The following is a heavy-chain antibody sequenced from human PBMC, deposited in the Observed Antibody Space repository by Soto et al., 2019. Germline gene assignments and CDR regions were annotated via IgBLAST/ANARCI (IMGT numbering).Heavy chain of an antibody. D-gene: IGHD6-19*01. CDR2: IYWNDDK. Sequence: QITLKESGPTLVRPTQTLTLTCTFSGFSLSTSGLGVGWIRQPPGKALEWLALIYWNDDKRYSPSLKARLTITTDTSKNQVVLTMTNMDPVDTATYYCANRPSGWYLFDYWGQGTLVTVSS. CDR3: ANRPSGWYLFDY. CDR1: GFSLSTSGLG. J-gene: IGHJ4*02. V-gene: IGHV2-5*01.